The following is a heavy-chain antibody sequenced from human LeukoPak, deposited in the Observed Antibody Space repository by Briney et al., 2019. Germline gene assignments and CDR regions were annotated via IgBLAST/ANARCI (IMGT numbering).Heavy chain of an antibody. CDR3: ARGDDFWSGYPRGYFDY. CDR2: INHSGST. D-gene: IGHD3-3*01. CDR1: GGSFSGYY. V-gene: IGHV4-34*01. J-gene: IGHJ4*02. Sequence: PSETLSLTCAVYGGSFSGYYWSWIRQPPGKGLEWIGEINHSGSTNYNPSLKSRVTISVDTSKNQFSLKLSSVTAADTAVYHCARGDDFWSGYPRGYFDYWGQGTLVTVSS.